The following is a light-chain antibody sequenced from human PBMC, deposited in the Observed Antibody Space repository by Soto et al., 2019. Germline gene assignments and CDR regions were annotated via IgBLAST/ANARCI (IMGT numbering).Light chain of an antibody. J-gene: IGKJ2*01. V-gene: IGKV3-20*01. CDR2: STS. CDR3: QHYTGSVPIT. Sequence: EIVLTQSTGTLSLSPGERATLSCRASQSVSSNYLAWYQQKPGLAPRLLIYSTSSRATGIPDRFSGGGSGTDFSLTISRMEPEDFAVYYSQHYTGSVPITFGQGTKVVSK. CDR1: QSVSSNY.